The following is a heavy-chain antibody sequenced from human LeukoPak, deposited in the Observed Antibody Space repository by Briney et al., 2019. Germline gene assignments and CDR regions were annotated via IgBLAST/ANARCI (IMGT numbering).Heavy chain of an antibody. Sequence: GASVKVSCKASGGTFSSYAISRVRQAPGQGLEWMGGIIPIFGTANYAQKFQGRVTITTDESTSTAYMELSRLRSEDTAVYYCARTYSSGWLRYFDYWGQGTLVTVSS. CDR1: GGTFSSYA. CDR3: ARTYSSGWLRYFDY. V-gene: IGHV1-69*05. CDR2: IIPIFGTA. J-gene: IGHJ4*02. D-gene: IGHD6-19*01.